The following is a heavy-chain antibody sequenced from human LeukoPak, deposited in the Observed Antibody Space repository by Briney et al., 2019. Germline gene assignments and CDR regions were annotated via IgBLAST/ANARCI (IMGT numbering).Heavy chain of an antibody. Sequence: SVKVSCKASGGTFSSYAISWVRQAPGQGLEWMGRIITIFGTANYAQKFQGRVTITTDESTSTAYMELSSLRSEDTAVYYCARERARSYYYYMDVWGKGTTVTVSS. J-gene: IGHJ6*03. D-gene: IGHD1-14*01. V-gene: IGHV1-69*05. CDR3: ARERARSYYYYMDV. CDR2: IITIFGTA. CDR1: GGTFSSYA.